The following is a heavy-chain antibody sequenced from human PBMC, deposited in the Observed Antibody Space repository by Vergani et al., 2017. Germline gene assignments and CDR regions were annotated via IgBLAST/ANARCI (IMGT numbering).Heavy chain of an antibody. D-gene: IGHD5-12*01. CDR1: GGTFSSST. V-gene: IGHV1-69*04. CDR2: IIPILGIA. Sequence: QVQLVHSGAEVKKPGSSVKVSCKASGGTFSSSTISWVRQAPGQGLEWMGRIIPILGIANYAQKFQGRVTITADKSTSTAYMELSSLRSEDTAVYYCARDELATIGEYYFDYWGQGTLVTVSS. CDR3: ARDELATIGEYYFDY. J-gene: IGHJ4*02.